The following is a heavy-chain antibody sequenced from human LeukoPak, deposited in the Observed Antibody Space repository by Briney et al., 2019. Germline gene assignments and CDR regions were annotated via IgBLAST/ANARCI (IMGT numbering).Heavy chain of an antibody. D-gene: IGHD3-10*01. Sequence: GGSLRLSCAASEFSVGSNYMTWVRQAPGKGLEWVSLIYSGGSTYYADSVKGRFTISRDNSKNTLYLQMNSLRAEDTAVYYCAKDDAWLRFGEWSQGTLVTVSS. CDR2: IYSGGST. J-gene: IGHJ4*02. CDR3: AKDDAWLRFGE. CDR1: EFSVGSNY. V-gene: IGHV3-66*01.